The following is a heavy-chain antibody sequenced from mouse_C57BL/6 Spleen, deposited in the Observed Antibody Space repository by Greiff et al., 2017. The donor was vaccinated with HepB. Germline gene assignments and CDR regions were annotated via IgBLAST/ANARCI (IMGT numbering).Heavy chain of an antibody. CDR3: ARQGYGSSLYYFDY. CDR2: ISGGGGNT. Sequence: EVKLMESGGGLVKPGGSLKLSCAASGFTFSSYTMSWVRQTPEKRLEWVATISGGGGNTYYPDSVKGRFTISRDNAKNTLYLQMSSLRSEDTALYYCARQGYGSSLYYFDYWGQGNTLTVSS. D-gene: IGHD1-1*01. CDR1: GFTFSSYT. J-gene: IGHJ2*01. V-gene: IGHV5-9*01.